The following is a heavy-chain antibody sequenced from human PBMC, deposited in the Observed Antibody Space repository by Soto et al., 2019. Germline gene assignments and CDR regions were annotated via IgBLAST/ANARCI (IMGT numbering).Heavy chain of an antibody. CDR3: ARALTSAAGLYFDY. CDR1: GDSISSYY. V-gene: IGHV4-4*07. Sequence: SETLSLTCTVSGDSISSYYWSWIRQPAGKGMEWIGRIHTTENTNYNPSLRSRVTMSVDTSNNQFSLKLTSLTAADTAVYYCARALTSAAGLYFDYWGQGTLVTVSS. D-gene: IGHD6-13*01. CDR2: IHTTENT. J-gene: IGHJ4*02.